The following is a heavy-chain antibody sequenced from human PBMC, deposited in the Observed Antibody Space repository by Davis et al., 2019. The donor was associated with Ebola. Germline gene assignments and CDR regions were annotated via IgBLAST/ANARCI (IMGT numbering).Heavy chain of an antibody. CDR1: GYTFTDYY. CDR2: ISAYNGYS. V-gene: IGHV1-2*02. J-gene: IGHJ4*02. CDR3: ARYTSGWDRYFDH. Sequence: AASVKVSCKASGYTFTDYYMHWVRQAPGQGPEWVGWISAYNGYSNYTQKFQDRITISADESTGTAYVELSSLRSEDTAIYYCARYTSGWDRYFDHWGQGTLVTVSS. D-gene: IGHD6-19*01.